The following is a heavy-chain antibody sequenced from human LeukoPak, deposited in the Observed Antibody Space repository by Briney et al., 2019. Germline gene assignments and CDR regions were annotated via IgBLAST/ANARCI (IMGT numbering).Heavy chain of an antibody. CDR3: ARDRPSRRPGMVGEY. V-gene: IGHV3-21*01. CDR2: ITSSNNYI. D-gene: IGHD5-18*01. Sequence: GGSLRLSCAASGFTFSSYSMNWVRQAPGKGLEWVSSITSSNNYIYYADSVKGRFTISRDNAKNSLYLQMNGLRAEDTAIYYCARDRPSRRPGMVGEYWGQGTLVTVSS. J-gene: IGHJ4*02. CDR1: GFTFSSYS.